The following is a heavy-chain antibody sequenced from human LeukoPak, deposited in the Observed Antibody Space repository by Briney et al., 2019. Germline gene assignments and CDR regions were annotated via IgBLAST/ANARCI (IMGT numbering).Heavy chain of an antibody. V-gene: IGHV4-39*01. J-gene: IGHJ4*02. CDR2: IYYSGST. CDR3: ARLADCSSTSCYDH. D-gene: IGHD2-2*01. Sequence: SETLSLTCTVSGSSISSSIYYWGWIRQPPGKGLEWIGSIYYSGSTYYNPSLKSRVIISVDTSKNQFSLKLKSVTAADMAVYYCARLADCSSTSCYDHWGQGSLVTVSS. CDR1: GSSISSSIYY.